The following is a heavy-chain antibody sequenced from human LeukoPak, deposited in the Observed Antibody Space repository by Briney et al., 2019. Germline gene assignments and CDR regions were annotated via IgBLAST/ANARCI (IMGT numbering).Heavy chain of an antibody. CDR1: GYTFTGYY. CDR3: ARDREYYYGSGSPPDY. V-gene: IGHV1-18*04. J-gene: IGHJ4*02. D-gene: IGHD3-10*01. Sequence: ASVKVSCKASGYTFTGYYMHWVRQAPGQGLEWVGWISAYSGNTNYAQNLQDRVTMTTDTSTSTDYMELRSLRSDDTAVYYCARDREYYYGSGSPPDYWGQGTLVTVSS. CDR2: ISAYSGNT.